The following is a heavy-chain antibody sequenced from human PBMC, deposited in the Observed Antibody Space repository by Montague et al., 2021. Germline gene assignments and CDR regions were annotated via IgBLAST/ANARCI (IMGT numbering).Heavy chain of an antibody. CDR3: ARDTTTDGFDI. V-gene: IGHV4-59*13. J-gene: IGHJ3*02. D-gene: IGHD1-1*01. CDR1: GGSISNYF. CDR2: ISYSEST. Sequence: SETLSLTCTVSGGSISNYFWTWIRQPPGKGLEWIGFISYSESTNFNPSLKSRVTISLYTSKNQFSLNLSSVTAADPAVYYCARDTTTDGFDIWGQGTMVTVSS.